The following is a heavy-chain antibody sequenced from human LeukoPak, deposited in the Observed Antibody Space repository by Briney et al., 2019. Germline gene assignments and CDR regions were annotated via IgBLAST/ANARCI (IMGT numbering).Heavy chain of an antibody. D-gene: IGHD3-10*01. V-gene: IGHV3-53*01. CDR2: IYSGGST. CDR1: GFTVSSNY. J-gene: IGHJ4*02. CDR3: AREPPLYGSGSYYPY. Sequence: GGSLRLSCAASGFTVSSNYMSWVRQAPGKGLEWVSVIYSGGSTYYADSVKGRFTISRDNSKNTLYLQMNSLRAEDTAVYYCAREPPLYGSGSYYPYWGQGTLVTVSS.